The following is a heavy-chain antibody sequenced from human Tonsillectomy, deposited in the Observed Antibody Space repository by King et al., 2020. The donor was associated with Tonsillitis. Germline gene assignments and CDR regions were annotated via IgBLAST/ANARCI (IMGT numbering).Heavy chain of an antibody. CDR3: ACRVVAASRGMDV. D-gene: IGHD2-15*01. CDR1: GFTFSGSA. CDR2: IRSKANSYAT. J-gene: IGHJ6*02. Sequence: VQLVESGGGLVQPGGSLKLSCAASGFTFSGSAMHWVRQASGKGLEWVGRIRSKANSYATVYAASVKGRFNISRDDSKNSAYLQMNSLKTEETAVYYCACRVVAASRGMDVWGQGTTVTVSS. V-gene: IGHV3-73*02.